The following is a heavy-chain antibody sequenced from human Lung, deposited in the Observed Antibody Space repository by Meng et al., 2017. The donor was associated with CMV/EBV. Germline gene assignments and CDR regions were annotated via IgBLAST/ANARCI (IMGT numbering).Heavy chain of an antibody. J-gene: IGHJ4*02. CDR2: ISSIGSTI. Sequence: VQLGESGGGLVKPGGSLRLSCAASGFTFSDYYMSWIRPAQGKGLEWVSYISSIGSTIYYAVSMKGRFTISRDNAKNSLYLQMNSLRAEDSAVYYCARARLTGDFQWGQGTLVTVSS. CDR3: ARARLTGDFQ. V-gene: IGHV3-11*04. CDR1: GFTFSDYY. D-gene: IGHD7-27*01.